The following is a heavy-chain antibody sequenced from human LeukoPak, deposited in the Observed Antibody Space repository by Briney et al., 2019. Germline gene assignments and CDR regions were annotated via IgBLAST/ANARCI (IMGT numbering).Heavy chain of an antibody. CDR3: ARPGYDILTGYSIPFDY. J-gene: IGHJ4*02. Sequence: GGSLRLSCAASGSTVSSNYMSWVRQAPGKGLEWVSVIYSGGTTYYADSVKGRFTISRDNSKNTLYLQMNSLRAEDTAVYYCARPGYDILTGYSIPFDYWGQGTLVTVSS. D-gene: IGHD3-9*01. CDR2: IYSGGTT. CDR1: GSTVSSNY. V-gene: IGHV3-53*01.